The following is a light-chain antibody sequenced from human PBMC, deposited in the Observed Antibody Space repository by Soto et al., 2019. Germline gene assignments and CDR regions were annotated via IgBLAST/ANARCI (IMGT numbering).Light chain of an antibody. CDR1: QGIRNY. CDR3: LQHNTYPRT. J-gene: IGKJ1*01. Sequence: DIHITHSPSSLSSSVLYIFTITCLASQGIRNYLGCYQHKPGKAPKRLIYGASSLQSGVPSRFSGSGSGTEFTLTISSLQPEDFATYYCLQHNTYPRTFGHGTKVDIK. CDR2: GAS. V-gene: IGKV1-17*01.